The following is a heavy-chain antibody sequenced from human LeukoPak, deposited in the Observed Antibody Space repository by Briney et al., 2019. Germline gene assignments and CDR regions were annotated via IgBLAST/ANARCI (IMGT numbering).Heavy chain of an antibody. CDR3: AKGYCTGASCYVLDS. Sequence: GASVKLSCKASGYDFTTNYIHWVRQAPGQGLEWMGTINPSVSSTTYGQRFRGRVTMTRDTSTATVYMDLGSLTSEDTAIYYCAKGYCTGASCYVLDSWGQGTLVTVSS. CDR1: GYDFTTNY. V-gene: IGHV1-46*01. J-gene: IGHJ4*02. CDR2: INPSVSST. D-gene: IGHD2-15*01.